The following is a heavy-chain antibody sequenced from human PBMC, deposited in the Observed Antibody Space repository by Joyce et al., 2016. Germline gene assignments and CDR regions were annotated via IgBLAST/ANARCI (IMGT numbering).Heavy chain of an antibody. D-gene: IGHD1-26*01. J-gene: IGHJ4*02. CDR3: ARGEIEGVTGDY. CDR2: MYSGGRT. CDR1: GFTVFNNQ. V-gene: IGHV3-53*02. Sequence: EVQLAETGGGLIQPGGSLTLSCAASGFTVFNNQMRWFRQAPGKGLEWVSVMYSGGRTYYADSVKGRFTISRDKSKNTLYLQMNSLRAEDTAVYYCARGEIEGVTGDYWGQGTLVSVSS.